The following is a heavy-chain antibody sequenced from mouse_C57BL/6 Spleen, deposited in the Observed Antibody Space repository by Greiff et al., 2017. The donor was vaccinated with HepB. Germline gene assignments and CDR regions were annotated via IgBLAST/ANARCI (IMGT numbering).Heavy chain of an antibody. Sequence: EVKLVESGPGLVKPSQSLSLTCSVTGYSITSGYYWNWIRQFPGNKLEWMGYISYDGSNNYNPSLKNRISITRDTSKNQFFLKLNSVTTEDTATYYCARVGGSSWYFDVWGTGTTVTVSS. D-gene: IGHD1-1*01. CDR1: GYSITSGYY. CDR2: ISYDGSN. V-gene: IGHV3-6*01. CDR3: ARVGGSSWYFDV. J-gene: IGHJ1*03.